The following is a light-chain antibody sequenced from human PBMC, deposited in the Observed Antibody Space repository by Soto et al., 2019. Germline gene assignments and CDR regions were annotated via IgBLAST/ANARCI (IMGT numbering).Light chain of an antibody. V-gene: IGLV2-14*01. CDR1: RDDIGAYDY. CDR3: QSYDSGVAGSV. Sequence: QSALTQPASVSGSPGQSITISCAGTRDDIGAYDYVSWYQQHPGNAPKLLVYEVTNRPSGVSDRFSGSKSGNTASLTISGLQAEDEADYYCQSYDSGVAGSVFGTGTKVTVL. CDR2: EVT. J-gene: IGLJ1*01.